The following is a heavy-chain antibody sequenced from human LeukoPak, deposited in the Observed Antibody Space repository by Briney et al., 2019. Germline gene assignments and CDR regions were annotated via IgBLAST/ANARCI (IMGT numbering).Heavy chain of an antibody. CDR1: GLAFSNFW. D-gene: IGHD5-24*01. CDR3: AVDRRFKLFDY. V-gene: IGHV3-7*01. J-gene: IGHJ4*02. Sequence: GGSLRLSCATSGLAFSNFWMYWVRQAQGKGMEWVASIKPDGSEDFYADSVKGRFNISRDNAKNSLFLQMTNLKAEDTAVYYCAVDRRFKLFDYWGQGTLVTVSS. CDR2: IKPDGSED.